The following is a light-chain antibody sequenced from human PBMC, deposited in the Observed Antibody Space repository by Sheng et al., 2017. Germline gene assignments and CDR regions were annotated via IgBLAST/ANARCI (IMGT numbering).Light chain of an antibody. V-gene: IGKV3-15*01. CDR3: QQYEEWPVT. Sequence: EIGMTQFPVTLSVSPGERVTLSCRASQNIGRNVAWYRQTPGQPPGLLISGASSRATGVADRLSGSGSGTQFSLTINSLQSEDFAVYYCQQYEEWPVTFGPGTRV. CDR1: QNIGRN. CDR2: GAS. J-gene: IGKJ3*01.